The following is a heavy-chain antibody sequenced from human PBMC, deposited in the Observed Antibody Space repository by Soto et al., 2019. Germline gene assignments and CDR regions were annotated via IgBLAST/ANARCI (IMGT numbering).Heavy chain of an antibody. CDR3: ARGLVIRPYYYHGMDV. CDR1: GGSISSGDYF. Sequence: QVQLQESGPGLVKPSQTLSLTCTVSGGSISSGDYFWSWIRQSPGKGLEWIGYISSIGSTYYNPSLKSRVSVSRDTYKNQFSLKLSSVTTTDTSVYYCARGLVIRPYYYHGMDVWGQGTTVTVSS. CDR2: ISSIGST. J-gene: IGHJ6*02. V-gene: IGHV4-30-4*01. D-gene: IGHD3-9*01.